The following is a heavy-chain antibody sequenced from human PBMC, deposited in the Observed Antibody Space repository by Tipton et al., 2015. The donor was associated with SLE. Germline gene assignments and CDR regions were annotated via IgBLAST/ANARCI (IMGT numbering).Heavy chain of an antibody. CDR2: VYTGGAT. D-gene: IGHD3-16*02. CDR3: ARSEGFQLLFQFLEH. V-gene: IGHV4-61*09. J-gene: IGHJ1*01. CDR1: GGSISSSSYY. Sequence: TLPLTCTVSGGSISSSSYYWTWVRQPAGKGLEWIGHVYTGGATTYNPSLESRVTISLDTSKNHFSLYLTSVTAADTAVYYCARSEGFQLLFQFLEHWGQGTPVTVSS.